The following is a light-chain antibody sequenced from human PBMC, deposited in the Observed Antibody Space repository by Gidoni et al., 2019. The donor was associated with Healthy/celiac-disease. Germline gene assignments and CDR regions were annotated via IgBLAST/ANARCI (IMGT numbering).Light chain of an antibody. CDR1: ISDVGSYKR. Sequence: QSALTPPPSATGSSGQSVTIPCTGTISDVGSYKRVSWYQQPPGTAPKLMIYAVSNRPSGVPDRFSGSKSGNTASLTISWLQAEDEADYYCSSYTSSSVVFGGGTKLTVL. CDR3: SSYTSSSVV. J-gene: IGLJ2*01. V-gene: IGLV2-18*02. CDR2: AVS.